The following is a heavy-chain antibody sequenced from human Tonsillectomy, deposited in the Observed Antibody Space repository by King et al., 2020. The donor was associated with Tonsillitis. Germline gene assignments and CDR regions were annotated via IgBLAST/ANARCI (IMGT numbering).Heavy chain of an antibody. CDR1: GGSINSYY. V-gene: IGHV4-59*01. CDR2: IYYSGST. J-gene: IGHJ4*02. Sequence: VQLQESGPGLVKPSETLSLTCTVSGGSINSYYWSWIRQPPGKGLEWIGYIYYSGSTNYNPSLKSRVTISADTSKNQFSLKLNSVTAADTAVYYCARQRGGTPETIDYWSQRTLVTVSS. D-gene: IGHD2-15*01. CDR3: ARQRGGTPETIDY.